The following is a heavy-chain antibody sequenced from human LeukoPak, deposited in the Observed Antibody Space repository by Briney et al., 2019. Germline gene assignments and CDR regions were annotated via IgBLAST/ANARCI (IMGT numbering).Heavy chain of an antibody. CDR1: GGSISSYY. J-gene: IGHJ4*02. D-gene: IGHD2-2*01. CDR3: AREYCSSTSCLLDY. V-gene: IGHV4-59*01. CDR2: IYYSGTT. Sequence: PSETLSLTCTVSGGSISSYYWSWIRQPPGKGLEWIGYIYYSGTTNYNPSLKSRVTISVDTSKNQFSLKLSSVTAADTAVYYCAREYCSSTSCLLDYWGQGTLVTVSS.